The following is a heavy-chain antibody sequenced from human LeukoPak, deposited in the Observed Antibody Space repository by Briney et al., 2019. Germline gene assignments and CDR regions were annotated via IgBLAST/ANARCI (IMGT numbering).Heavy chain of an antibody. Sequence: SETLSLTCTVSGYSISSGYYWGWIRQPPGKGLEWIGSIYHSGSTYYNPSLKSRVTISVDTSKNQFSLKLSSVTAADTAVYYCARVRSNTSFWIYYWGQGTLVTVSS. D-gene: IGHD2-2*01. CDR3: ARVRSNTSFWIYY. V-gene: IGHV4-38-2*02. CDR1: GYSISSGYY. J-gene: IGHJ4*02. CDR2: IYHSGST.